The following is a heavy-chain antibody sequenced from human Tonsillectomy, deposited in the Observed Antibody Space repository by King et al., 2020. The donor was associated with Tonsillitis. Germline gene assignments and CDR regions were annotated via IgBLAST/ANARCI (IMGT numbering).Heavy chain of an antibody. D-gene: IGHD1-7*01. V-gene: IGHV1-69*01. CDR1: GGTFSSYA. Sequence: VQLVESGAEVKKPGSSVKVSCKASGGTFSSYAISWVRQAPGQGLEWMGGIIPIFGSANDAQKFQGRVAITAGESTNTAYMELSSLGSEDTAVYYCARESSGITGTTHRTLDYWGQGTLVTVSS. CDR3: ARESSGITGTTHRTLDY. CDR2: IIPIFGSA. J-gene: IGHJ4*02.